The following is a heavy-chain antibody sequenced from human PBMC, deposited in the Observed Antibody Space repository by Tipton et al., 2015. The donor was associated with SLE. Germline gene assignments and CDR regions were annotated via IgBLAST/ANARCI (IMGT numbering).Heavy chain of an antibody. J-gene: IGHJ4*02. V-gene: IGHV1-18*01. CDR1: GYTFTSYG. CDR3: ARGPSIPYSSSWYGIDY. Sequence: QLVQSGAEVKKPGASVKVSCRTSGYTFTSYGVSWVRQAPGQGFEWMGWISGYTGNTNYAQKLQGRVTMTTDTSTSTAYMELSSLRSEDTAVYYCARGPSIPYSSSWYGIDYWGQGTLVTVSS. CDR2: ISGYTGNT. D-gene: IGHD6-13*01.